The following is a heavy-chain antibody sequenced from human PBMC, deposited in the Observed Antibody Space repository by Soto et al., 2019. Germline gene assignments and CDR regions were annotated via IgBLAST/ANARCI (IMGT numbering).Heavy chain of an antibody. CDR2: IYNNGRT. CDR3: PRAPYDRSGYPWFDY. CDR1: GGSVSSGSFY. V-gene: IGHV4-61*01. Sequence: PSETLSLTCTVSGGSVSSGSFYWSWIRQPPGKGLEWIAYIYNNGRTNSNPSLKSRVTISVDTSKSQFSLKLSSVTAADTAVYYCPRAPYDRSGYPWFDYWGQGTPVTVSS. J-gene: IGHJ4*02. D-gene: IGHD3-22*01.